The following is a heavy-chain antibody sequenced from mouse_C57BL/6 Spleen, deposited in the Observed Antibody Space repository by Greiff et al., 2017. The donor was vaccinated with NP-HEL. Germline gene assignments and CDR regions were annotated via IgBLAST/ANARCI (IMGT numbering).Heavy chain of an antibody. J-gene: IGHJ2*01. CDR3: ARGTTGGAGDY. D-gene: IGHD1-1*01. V-gene: IGHV14-2*01. CDR1: GFNIKDYY. CDR2: IDPEAGET. Sequence: EVQLQQSGAELVKPGASVKLSCTASGFNIKDYYMHWVKQRTEQGLEWIGRIDPEAGETKYAPKFQGKATITADTSSNTAYLQLSSLTSEDTAVYYCARGTTGGAGDYWGQGTTLTVSS.